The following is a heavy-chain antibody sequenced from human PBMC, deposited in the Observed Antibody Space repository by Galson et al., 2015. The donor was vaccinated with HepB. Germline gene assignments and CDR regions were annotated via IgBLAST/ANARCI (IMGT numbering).Heavy chain of an antibody. CDR2: INPSGST. Sequence: SETLSLTCAVYGGSFSGYYWSWIRQPPGKGLEWIGEINPSGSTNYNPSLKSRVTISVDTSKNQFSLKLSSVTAADTAVYYCARSPRGGSSWYPRAFDIWGQGTMVTVSS. J-gene: IGHJ3*02. CDR3: ARSPRGGSSWYPRAFDI. D-gene: IGHD6-13*01. CDR1: GGSFSGYY. V-gene: IGHV4-34*01.